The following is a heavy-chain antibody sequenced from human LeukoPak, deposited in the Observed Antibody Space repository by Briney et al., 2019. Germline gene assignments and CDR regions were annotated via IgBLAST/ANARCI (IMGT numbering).Heavy chain of an antibody. D-gene: IGHD1/OR15-1a*01. V-gene: IGHV4-39*01. CDR2: IYYSGST. J-gene: IGHJ3*02. Sequence: SETLSLTCTVSGGSISSSSYYWGWIRQPPGKGLEWIGSIYYSGSTYYNPSLKSRVTISVDTSKNQFSLELTSVTAADTAVYYCARQWSTKMDAFDIWGQGTMVTVSS. CDR3: ARQWSTKMDAFDI. CDR1: GGSISSSSYY.